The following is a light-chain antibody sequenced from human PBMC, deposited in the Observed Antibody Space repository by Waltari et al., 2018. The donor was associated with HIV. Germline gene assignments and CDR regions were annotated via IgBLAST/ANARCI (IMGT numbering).Light chain of an antibody. CDR2: AAS. CDR3: QQSYSTPFT. Sequence: DIQMTQSPSSLSASVGDRVTITCRASQSISIYFNWYQQKPGKAPKLLIYAASSLQSGVPSRFSGSGSGTDFTLTISSLQPEDFATYYCQQSYSTPFTFGPGTKVDIK. J-gene: IGKJ3*01. CDR1: QSISIY. V-gene: IGKV1-39*01.